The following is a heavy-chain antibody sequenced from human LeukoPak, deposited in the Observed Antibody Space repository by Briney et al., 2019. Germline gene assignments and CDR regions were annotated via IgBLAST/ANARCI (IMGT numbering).Heavy chain of an antibody. J-gene: IGHJ3*02. CDR1: GFSVSDNY. Sequence: SGGSLRLSCATSGFSVSDNYMTWVRQAPGKGLEWVSVIYRGGSTYYADSVKGRFTISRDNSKNMVYLQMNSLRVEDTAVYYCARGGADGSGNHYRGGAFDIWGQGTMVTVSS. CDR3: ARGGADGSGNHYRGGAFDI. D-gene: IGHD3-10*01. V-gene: IGHV3-53*01. CDR2: IYRGGST.